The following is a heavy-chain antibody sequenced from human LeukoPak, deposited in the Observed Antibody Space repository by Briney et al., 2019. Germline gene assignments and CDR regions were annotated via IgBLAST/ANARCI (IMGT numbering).Heavy chain of an antibody. Sequence: PSETLSLTCTVSGGSISIYYWNWIRQPAGKRLEWIGRIYTSGSTNYNPSLKSRVTISVDTSKNQFSLKLSSVTAADTAVYYCARGGYYGSGNDFRFDPWGQGTLVTVSS. CDR1: GGSISIYY. V-gene: IGHV4-4*07. J-gene: IGHJ5*02. D-gene: IGHD3-10*01. CDR2: IYTSGST. CDR3: ARGGYYGSGNDFRFDP.